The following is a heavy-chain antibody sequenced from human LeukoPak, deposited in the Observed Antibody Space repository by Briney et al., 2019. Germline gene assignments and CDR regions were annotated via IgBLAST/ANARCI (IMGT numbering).Heavy chain of an antibody. J-gene: IGHJ3*02. Sequence: SVKVSCKASGGTFSNYAISWVRQAPGQGLEWMGGIIPIFGTANYAQKFQGRVTITTDESTSTAYMELSSLRSEDTAVYYCARGKLEVPAEAWNSAFDIWGQGTMVTVSS. CDR2: IIPIFGTA. CDR1: GGTFSNYA. V-gene: IGHV1-69*05. D-gene: IGHD2-2*01. CDR3: ARGKLEVPAEAWNSAFDI.